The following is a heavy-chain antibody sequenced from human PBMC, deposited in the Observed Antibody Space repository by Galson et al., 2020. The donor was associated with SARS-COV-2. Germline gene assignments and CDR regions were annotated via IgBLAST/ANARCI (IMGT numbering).Heavy chain of an antibody. Sequence: GESLKISCTISGYSFTNFWIAXXXXXXXXXLXWMGXXXXXXXFTNYRSAFQGRVTMSVDKSIKTAYLQWNSLKASDSAMYYCARPGDGRAYGLDVWGQGTTVTVPS. CDR3: ARPGDGRAYGLDV. CDR2: XXXXXXFT. J-gene: IGHJ6*02. CDR1: GYSFTNFW. D-gene: IGHD3-10*01. V-gene: IGHV5-10-1*01.